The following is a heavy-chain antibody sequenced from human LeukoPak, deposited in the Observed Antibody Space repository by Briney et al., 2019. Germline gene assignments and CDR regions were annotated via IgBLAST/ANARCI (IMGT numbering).Heavy chain of an antibody. CDR1: GFTFSSYG. CDR3: ASSVVPAAMENY. Sequence: PGGSLRLSCAASGFTFSSYGMHWVRQAPGKGLEWVAVISYDGSNKYYADSVKGRFTISRDNSKNTLYLQMNSLRAEDTAVYYCASSVVPAAMENYWGQGTLVTVSS. CDR2: ISYDGSNK. D-gene: IGHD2-2*01. J-gene: IGHJ4*02. V-gene: IGHV3-30*19.